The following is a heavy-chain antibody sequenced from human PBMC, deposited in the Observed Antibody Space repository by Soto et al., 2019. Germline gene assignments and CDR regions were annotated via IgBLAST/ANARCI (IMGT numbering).Heavy chain of an antibody. V-gene: IGHV3-23*01. D-gene: IGHD3-10*01. J-gene: IGHJ4*02. CDR2: ISSST. CDR1: GFTFSSYS. CDR3: AKREGRNFDY. Sequence: GGSLRLSCAPSGFTFSSYSMTWVRQAPGKGLEWVSTISSSTYYADSVKGRFTISRDNSKNTLYLQMNSLRAEDTAVYYCAKREGRNFDYWGQGTLVTVSS.